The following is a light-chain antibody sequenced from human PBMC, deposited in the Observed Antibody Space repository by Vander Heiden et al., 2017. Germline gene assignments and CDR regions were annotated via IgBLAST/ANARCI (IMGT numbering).Light chain of an antibody. CDR3: QQGGT. J-gene: IGKJ2*01. CDR1: QSVSSY. CDR2: EAS. Sequence: EIVLTQSPATLSLSPGERATLSCRASQSVSSYLAWYQQKPGQAPRLLIYEASNRATGTQDRFSGSGPGTDFTRTISSIEPEDFEGYDGQQGGTFGQGTKMEIK. V-gene: IGKV3D-11*02.